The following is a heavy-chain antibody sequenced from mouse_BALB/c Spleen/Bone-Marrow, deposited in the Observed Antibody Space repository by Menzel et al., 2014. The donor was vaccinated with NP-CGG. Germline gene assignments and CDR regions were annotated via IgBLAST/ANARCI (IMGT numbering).Heavy chain of an antibody. J-gene: IGHJ2*01. CDR2: IDPANGNT. Sequence: EVQVVESGAELVRPGASVKLSCTASGFNIKDTYMHWVKQRPEQGLEWIGRIDPANGNTKYDPKFQGKATITADTSSNTAYLQLSSLTSEDTAVYYCARYYYGYYFGYWGQGTTLPVSS. D-gene: IGHD1-1*01. CDR3: ARYYYGYYFGY. CDR1: GFNIKDTY. V-gene: IGHV14-3*02.